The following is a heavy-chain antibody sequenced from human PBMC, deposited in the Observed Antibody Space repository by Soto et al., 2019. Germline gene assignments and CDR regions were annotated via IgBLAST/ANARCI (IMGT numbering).Heavy chain of an antibody. CDR2: IIPIFGTA. CDR1: GGTFSSYA. D-gene: IGHD2-15*01. J-gene: IGHJ4*02. V-gene: IGHV1-69*12. CDR3: ARGYGGNPPLDY. Sequence: QVQLVQSGAEVKKPGSSVKVSCKASGGTFSSYAISWVRQAPGQGLEWMGGIIPIFGTANYAQKFQGRVTLTADDSTSTDYLELSSLSSEDTAVYYCARGYGGNPPLDYWGQGTLVTVSS.